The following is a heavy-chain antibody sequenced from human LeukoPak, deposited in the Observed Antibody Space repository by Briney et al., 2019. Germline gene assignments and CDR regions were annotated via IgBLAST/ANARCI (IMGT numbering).Heavy chain of an antibody. CDR2: INHSGST. CDR3: ARVPSPIVDKKYFQH. V-gene: IGHV4-34*01. J-gene: IGHJ1*01. D-gene: IGHD2-21*01. Sequence: SETLSLTCAVYGGSFSGYYWSWIRQPPGKGLEWIGEINHSGSTNYNPSLKSRVTISVDTSKNQFALKLSSVTAADTAVYYCARVPSPIVDKKYFQHWGQGTLVIVSS. CDR1: GGSFSGYY.